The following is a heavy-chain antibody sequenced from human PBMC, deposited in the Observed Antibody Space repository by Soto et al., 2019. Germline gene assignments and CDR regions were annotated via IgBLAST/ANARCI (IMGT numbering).Heavy chain of an antibody. D-gene: IGHD2-2*01. V-gene: IGHV4-39*01. CDR3: ARQVDGFDP. CDR1: GGSISSSSYY. CDR2: IYYSGST. Sequence: SETLSLTCTVSGGSISSSSYYWGWIRQPPGKGLEWIGSIYYSGSTYYNPSLKSRVTISVDKSKHQFSLKLSSVTAADTAVYCCARQVDGFDPWGQGTLVTVSS. J-gene: IGHJ5*02.